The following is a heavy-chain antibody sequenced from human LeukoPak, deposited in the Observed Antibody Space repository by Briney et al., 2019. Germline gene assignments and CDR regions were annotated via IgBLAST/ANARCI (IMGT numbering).Heavy chain of an antibody. CDR2: ISVTGNT. D-gene: IGHD2-15*01. J-gene: IGHJ4*02. V-gene: IGHV3-23*01. Sequence: GGSLRLSCAASGFTLSSYAMSWVRQAPGKGLEWVSAISVTGNTYHADSVKGRFTISRDSSKNTLFLQMNRLRPEDAAVYYCAKAPVTTCRGAFCYPFDYWGLGTLVTVSS. CDR3: AKAPVTTCRGAFCYPFDY. CDR1: GFTLSSYA.